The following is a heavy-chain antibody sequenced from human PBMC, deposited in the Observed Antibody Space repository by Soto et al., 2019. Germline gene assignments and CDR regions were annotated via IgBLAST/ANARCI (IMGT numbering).Heavy chain of an antibody. V-gene: IGHV1-3*01. Sequence: ASVKVSCKASGYTFTSYAMHWVRQAPGQRLEWMGWINAGNGNTKYSQKFQGRVTITRDTSASTAYMELSSLRSEDTAVYYCERSIVVVTALDYWGQGTLVTVSS. CDR3: ERSIVVVTALDY. D-gene: IGHD2-21*02. J-gene: IGHJ4*02. CDR2: INAGNGNT. CDR1: GYTFTSYA.